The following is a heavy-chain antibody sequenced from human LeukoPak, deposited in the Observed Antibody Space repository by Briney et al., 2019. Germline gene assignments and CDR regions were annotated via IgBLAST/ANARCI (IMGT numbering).Heavy chain of an antibody. Sequence: PGGSLRLSCAASGFTFSSYEMNWVRQAPGKGLEWVSAISGSDGSTWYADSVRGRFTISRDTSKNTVFLQMNSLRADDTAVYYCAKDRAYPNDVFDIWGQGTMVTVSS. CDR1: GFTFSSYE. V-gene: IGHV3-23*01. CDR2: ISGSDGST. CDR3: AKDRAYPNDVFDI. D-gene: IGHD2-21*01. J-gene: IGHJ3*02.